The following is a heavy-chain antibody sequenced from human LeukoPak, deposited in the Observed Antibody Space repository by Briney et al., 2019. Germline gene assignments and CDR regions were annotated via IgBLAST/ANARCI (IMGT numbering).Heavy chain of an antibody. V-gene: IGHV3-30-3*02. CDR2: ISYDGSNK. Sequence: GGSLRLSCAASGFTFSSYAMHWVRQAPGKGLEWVAVISYDGSNKYYADSVKGRFTISRDNSKNTLYLQMNSLRAEDTAVYYCAKEGLRGFYWGQGTLVTVSS. J-gene: IGHJ4*02. D-gene: IGHD4-23*01. CDR3: AKEGLRGFY. CDR1: GFTFSSYA.